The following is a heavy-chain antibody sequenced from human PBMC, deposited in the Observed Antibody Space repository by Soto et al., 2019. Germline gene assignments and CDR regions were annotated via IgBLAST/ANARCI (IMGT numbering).Heavy chain of an antibody. CDR2: TYYRSKWYN. Sequence: PSQTLSLTCAISGDRVSSNSAAWNWIRQSPSRGLEWLGRTYYRSKWYNDYAVSVKSRITINPDTSKNQFSLQLNSVTPEDTAVYYCARDNSSGWYAPSDWFDPWGQGTLVTVSS. CDR3: ARDNSSGWYAPSDWFDP. CDR1: GDRVSSNSAA. D-gene: IGHD6-19*01. J-gene: IGHJ5*02. V-gene: IGHV6-1*01.